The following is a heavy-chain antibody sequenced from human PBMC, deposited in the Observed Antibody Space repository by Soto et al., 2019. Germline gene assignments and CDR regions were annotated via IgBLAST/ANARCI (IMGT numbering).Heavy chain of an antibody. CDR3: ARRVLRYFDWLLPDIDAFDI. J-gene: IGHJ3*02. V-gene: IGHV4-38-2*01. CDR2: IYHSGST. D-gene: IGHD3-9*01. CDR1: GYSISSGYC. Sequence: PSETLSLTCAVSGYSISSGYCWGWIRQPPGKGLEWIGSIYHSGSTYYNPSLKSRVTISVDTSKNQFSLKLSSVTAADTAVYYCARRVLRYFDWLLPDIDAFDIWGQGTMVTVSS.